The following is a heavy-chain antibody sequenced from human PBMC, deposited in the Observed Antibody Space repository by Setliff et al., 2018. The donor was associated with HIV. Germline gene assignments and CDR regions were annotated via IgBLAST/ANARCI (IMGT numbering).Heavy chain of an antibody. Sequence: SETLSLTCIVSGGSISSHYWSWIRQPPGKGLEWIGYIYYSGSTTYNPSLKGRVTISVDTSKNQFSLRLRSVTAADTAVYYCARTSGSDRLNWFDPWGQGTLVTSPQ. CDR1: GGSISSHY. V-gene: IGHV4-59*11. D-gene: IGHD3-10*01. J-gene: IGHJ5*02. CDR2: IYYSGST. CDR3: ARTSGSDRLNWFDP.